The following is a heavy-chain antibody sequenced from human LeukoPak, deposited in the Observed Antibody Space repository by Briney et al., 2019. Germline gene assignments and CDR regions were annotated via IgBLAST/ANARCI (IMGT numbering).Heavy chain of an antibody. CDR3: ARDRLWFGETDDAFDI. D-gene: IGHD3-10*01. V-gene: IGHV4-59*01. Sequence: PSETLSLTCTVSGGSISSYYWSWVRQPPGKGLEWIGYIYYSGSTNYSPSLKSRVTISVDTSKTQFSLKLSSVTAADTAVYYCARDRLWFGETDDAFDIWGQGTMVTVSS. CDR2: IYYSGST. CDR1: GGSISSYY. J-gene: IGHJ3*02.